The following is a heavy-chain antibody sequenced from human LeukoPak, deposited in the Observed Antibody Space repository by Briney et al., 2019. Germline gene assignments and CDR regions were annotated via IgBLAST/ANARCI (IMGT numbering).Heavy chain of an antibody. D-gene: IGHD2-2*02. CDR3: ARDIPSGLYASDI. J-gene: IGHJ3*02. CDR2: IYYSVST. V-gene: IGHV4-30-4*01. Sequence: SETLSLTCTVSGGSIRIADCYWRWIRQPPGKGLEWIGYIYYSVSTYYNPSLKSRVTISLDTSKNQFSLELSSVTAADTAVYYCARDIPSGLYASDIWGQGTMVTVSS. CDR1: GGSIRIADCY.